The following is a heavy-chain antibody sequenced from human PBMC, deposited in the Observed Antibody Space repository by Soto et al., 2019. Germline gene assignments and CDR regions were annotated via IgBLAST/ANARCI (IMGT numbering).Heavy chain of an antibody. J-gene: IGHJ6*02. V-gene: IGHV1-69*06. D-gene: IGHD3-10*01. CDR3: ARRKLWFGELRYYGMDV. CDR1: GGTFSSYA. Sequence: SVKVSCKXSGGTFSSYAISWVRQAPGQGLEWMGGIIPIFGTANYAQKFQGRVTITADKSTSTAYMELSSLRSEDTAVYYCARRKLWFGELRYYGMDVWGQGTTVTVSS. CDR2: IIPIFGTA.